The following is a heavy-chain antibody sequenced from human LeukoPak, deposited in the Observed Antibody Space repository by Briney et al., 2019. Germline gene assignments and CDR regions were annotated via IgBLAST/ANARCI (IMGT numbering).Heavy chain of an antibody. V-gene: IGHV3-72*01. Sequence: GGSLRLSCVASGFTFSPHCMDWVRQSPGQGLEWVGLIRNKADGYTTIYAASVKGRFTISRDDSKNSVYLQMDSLQTEDTAVYYCGDLGSTGTDHWGQGTLVTVSS. CDR1: GFTFSPHC. CDR3: GDLGSTGTDH. CDR2: IRNKADGYTT. D-gene: IGHD4-17*01. J-gene: IGHJ4*02.